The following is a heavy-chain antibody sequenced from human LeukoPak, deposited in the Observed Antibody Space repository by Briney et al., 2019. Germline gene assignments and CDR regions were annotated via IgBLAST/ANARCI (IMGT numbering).Heavy chain of an antibody. CDR2: ISSSSSYI. Sequence: GGSLRLSCAASGFTFSSYSMNWVRRAPGKGLEWVSSISSSSSYIYYADSVKGRFTISRDNAKNSLYLQMNSLRAEDTAVYYCARSRCSSTSCYRTRYFDYWGQGTLVTVSS. D-gene: IGHD2-2*01. V-gene: IGHV3-21*01. CDR3: ARSRCSSTSCYRTRYFDY. CDR1: GFTFSSYS. J-gene: IGHJ4*02.